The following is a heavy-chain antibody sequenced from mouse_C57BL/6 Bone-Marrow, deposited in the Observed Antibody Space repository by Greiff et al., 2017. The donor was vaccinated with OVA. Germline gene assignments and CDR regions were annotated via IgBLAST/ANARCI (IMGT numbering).Heavy chain of an antibody. V-gene: IGHV1-69*01. D-gene: IGHD1-1*01. CDR1: GYTFTSYW. CDR2: IDPSDSYT. Sequence: VQLQQPGAELVMPGASVKLSCKASGYTFTSYWMHRVKQRPGQGLEWIGEIDPSDSYTNSNQKFKGKSTLTVDKSSSTAYMQLSSLTSEDSAVYYCARDGYGSTFAYWGQGTLVTVSA. CDR3: ARDGYGSTFAY. J-gene: IGHJ3*01.